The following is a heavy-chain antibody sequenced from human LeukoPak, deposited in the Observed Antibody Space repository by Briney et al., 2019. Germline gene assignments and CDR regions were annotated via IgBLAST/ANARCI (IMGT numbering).Heavy chain of an antibody. J-gene: IGHJ4*02. V-gene: IGHV1-18*01. CDR1: GYTFTSYG. CDR3: ARYRDGGNLGD. CDR2: ISAYNGNT. Sequence: ASVKVSCKASGYTFTSYGISWVRQAPGQGLEWMGWISAYNGNTNYAQKLQGRVTITADESTSTAYMELSSLRSEDTAVYYCARYRDGGNLGDWGQGTLVTVSS. D-gene: IGHD4-23*01.